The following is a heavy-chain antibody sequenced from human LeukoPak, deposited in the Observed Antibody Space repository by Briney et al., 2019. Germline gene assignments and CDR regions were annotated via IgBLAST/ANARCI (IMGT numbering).Heavy chain of an antibody. J-gene: IGHJ4*02. D-gene: IGHD5-12*01. CDR3: AKDSRRGHLYYFDY. Sequence: GGSLRLSCAASGFTFSSYGMHWVRQAPGKGLEWVAVISYDGSNKYYADSVKGRFTISRDNSKNTLYLQMNSLRAEDTAVYYCAKDSRRGHLYYFDYWGQGTLVTVSS. V-gene: IGHV3-30*18. CDR2: ISYDGSNK. CDR1: GFTFSSYG.